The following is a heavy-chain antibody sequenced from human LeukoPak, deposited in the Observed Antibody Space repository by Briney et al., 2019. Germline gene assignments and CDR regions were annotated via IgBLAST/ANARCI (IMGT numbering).Heavy chain of an antibody. CDR1: GGSFSGYY. CDR3: ARGLTYYDYVCGSYRYFWFDP. CDR2: INHSGST. J-gene: IGHJ5*02. V-gene: IGHV4-34*01. D-gene: IGHD3-16*02. Sequence: SETLSLTCGVYGGSFSGYYWSWIRQPPGKGVEWIGEINHSGSTNYNPSLKSRVTISVDTSKNQFTLKLSSVTAADTAVDYCARGLTYYDYVCGSYRYFWFDPWGQGTLVTVSS.